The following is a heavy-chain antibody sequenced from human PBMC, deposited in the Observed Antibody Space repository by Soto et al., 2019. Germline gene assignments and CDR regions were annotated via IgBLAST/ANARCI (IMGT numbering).Heavy chain of an antibody. CDR1: GFTFSSYA. CDR3: AKEGWYDSSALLDY. CDR2: ISGSGGST. V-gene: IGHV3-23*01. J-gene: IGHJ4*02. D-gene: IGHD3-22*01. Sequence: LRLSCAASGFTFSSYAMSWVRQAPGKGLEWVSAISGSGGSTYYADSVKGRFTISRDNSKNTLYLQMNSLRAEDTAVYYCAKEGWYDSSALLDYWGQGTLVTVSS.